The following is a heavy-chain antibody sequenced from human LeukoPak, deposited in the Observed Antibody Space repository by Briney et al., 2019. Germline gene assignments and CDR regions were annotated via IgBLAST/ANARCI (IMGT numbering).Heavy chain of an antibody. V-gene: IGHV3-23*01. CDR1: GFTFSSYA. Sequence: GGSLRLSCAASGFTFSSYAMSWVRQAPGKGLEWVSAISGSGGSTYYADFVKGRFTISRDNSKDTLYLQMNSLRAEDTAVYYCAKPLYGDYAPLDAFDIWGQGTMVTVSS. CDR3: AKPLYGDYAPLDAFDI. CDR2: ISGSGGST. J-gene: IGHJ3*02. D-gene: IGHD4-17*01.